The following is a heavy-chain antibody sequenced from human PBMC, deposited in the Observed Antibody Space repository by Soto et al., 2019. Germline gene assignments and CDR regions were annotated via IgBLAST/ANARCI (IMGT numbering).Heavy chain of an antibody. D-gene: IGHD3-22*01. CDR2: IDPSDSYT. CDR3: ARLGIYDSSGYYPDY. Sequence: GESLKISCKGSGYSLTSYWISWVRQMPGKGLEWMGRIDPSDSYTNYSPSFQGHVTISADKSISTAYLQWSSLKASDTAMYYCARLGIYDSSGYYPDYWGQGTLVTVSS. CDR1: GYSLTSYW. V-gene: IGHV5-10-1*01. J-gene: IGHJ4*02.